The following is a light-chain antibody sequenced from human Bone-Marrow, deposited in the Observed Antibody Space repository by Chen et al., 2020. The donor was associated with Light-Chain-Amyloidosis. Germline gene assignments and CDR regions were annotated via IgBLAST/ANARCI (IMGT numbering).Light chain of an antibody. J-gene: IGLJ2*01. Sequence: QSALTQPASVSESPGQSITISCTGTTSDLGAYDYVSWNQQHPGQAPKLIIHDVSNRPSGVSDRFSVSKAYSTASLTIAGLQPEGEDDYCCSTYTRTYTLLFGGVTQLTVL. CDR3: STYTRTYTLL. CDR1: TSDLGAYDY. CDR2: DVS. V-gene: IGLV2-14*03.